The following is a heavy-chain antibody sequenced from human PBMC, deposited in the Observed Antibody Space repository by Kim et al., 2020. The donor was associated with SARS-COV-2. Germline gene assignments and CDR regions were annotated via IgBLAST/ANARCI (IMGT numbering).Heavy chain of an antibody. D-gene: IGHD3-10*01. J-gene: IGHJ6*03. Sequence: ASVKVSCKASGYTFTSYAMHWVRQAPGQRLEWMGWINAANGNTKYSQKFQGRVTITRDTSASTAYMELSTLTSEDTAVYYCARAYYGSGSPGYYYMDVWGKGTTVTVSS. CDR3: ARAYYGSGSPGYYYMDV. CDR1: GYTFTSYA. CDR2: INAANGNT. V-gene: IGHV1-3*01.